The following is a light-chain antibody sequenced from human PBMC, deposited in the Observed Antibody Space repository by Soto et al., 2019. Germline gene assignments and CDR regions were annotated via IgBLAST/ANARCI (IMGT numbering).Light chain of an antibody. CDR2: DVS. V-gene: IGLV2-14*01. CDR3: CSYSWSSASDLV. J-gene: IGLJ3*02. CDR1: SSDVGAYNS. Sequence: QSVLTQPASVSGSPGQSIPISCTGTSSDVGAYNSVSWYQQHPGKAPKLMIYDVSNRPSGVSDRFSGSKSGNTASLSMSVLELEDEADYYCCSYSWSSASDLVFGGGTKLTVL.